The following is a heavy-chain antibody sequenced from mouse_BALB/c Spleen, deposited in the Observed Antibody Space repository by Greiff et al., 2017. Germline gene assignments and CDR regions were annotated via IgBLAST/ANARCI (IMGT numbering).Heavy chain of an antibody. Sequence: VQLKESGGGLVKPGGSLKLSCAASGFTFSSYAMSWVRQTPEKRLEWVASISSGGSTYYPDSVKGRFTISRDNARNILYLQMSSLRSEDTAMYYCARGWDYYGSSPMDYWGQGTSVTVSS. V-gene: IGHV5-6-5*01. D-gene: IGHD1-1*01. CDR2: ISSGGST. CDR1: GFTFSSYA. CDR3: ARGWDYYGSSPMDY. J-gene: IGHJ4*01.